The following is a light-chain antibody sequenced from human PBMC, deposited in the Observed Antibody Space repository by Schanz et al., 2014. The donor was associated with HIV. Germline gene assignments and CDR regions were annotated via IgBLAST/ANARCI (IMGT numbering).Light chain of an antibody. Sequence: EIVMTQSPGTLSVSPGERATLSCRASQSVSSSYLAWYQQKPGQAPRLLIYGASSRATGIPDRFSGSGSGTDFILTISSLEPEDFAVYYCQQYNDWPPITFGQGTRLEIK. CDR1: QSVSSSY. J-gene: IGKJ5*01. V-gene: IGKV3-20*01. CDR3: QQYNDWPPIT. CDR2: GAS.